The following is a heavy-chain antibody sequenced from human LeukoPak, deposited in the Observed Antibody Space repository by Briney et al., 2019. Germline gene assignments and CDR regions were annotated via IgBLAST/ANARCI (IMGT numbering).Heavy chain of an antibody. CDR1: GYTFITSY. D-gene: IGHD1-26*01. J-gene: IGHJ4*02. CDR3: AREPTSGSCYFDY. CDR2: INPIDGNT. V-gene: IGHV1-46*01. Sequence: GASVKVSCKTSGYTFITSYTHWVRQAPGQGLEWMGMINPIDGNTNRPQKFRGRLTVTRDTSTSTVYMELSSLTSEDTAVYFCAREPTSGSCYFDYWGQGTLVTVSS.